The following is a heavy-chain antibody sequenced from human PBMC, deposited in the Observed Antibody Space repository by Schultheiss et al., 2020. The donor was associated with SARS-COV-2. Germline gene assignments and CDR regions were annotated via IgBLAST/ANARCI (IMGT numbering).Heavy chain of an antibody. V-gene: IGHV1-8*03. CDR2: MNPNSGNT. Sequence: ASVKVSCEASGYPFTGYYMHWVRQATGQGLEWMGWMNPNSGNTGYAQKFQGRVTITRNTSISTAYMELSSLRSEDTAVYYCARGHYDYVWGSYRGYNWFDPWGQGTLVTVSS. CDR3: ARGHYDYVWGSYRGYNWFDP. CDR1: GYPFTGYY. D-gene: IGHD3-16*02. J-gene: IGHJ5*02.